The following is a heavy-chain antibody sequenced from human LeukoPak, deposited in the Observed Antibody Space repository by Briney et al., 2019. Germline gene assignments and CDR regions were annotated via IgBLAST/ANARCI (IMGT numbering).Heavy chain of an antibody. D-gene: IGHD2-15*01. J-gene: IGHJ6*02. Sequence: GGSLRLSCAASGFTFSSYAMSWVRQAPGKGLEWVSAISGSGGSTYYADSVKGRFTISRDNSKKTLYLQMNSLRAEDTAVYYCAKGAYPPGRYCSVGGGTCFYYYYGMDGWGQGTTVTVSS. CDR3: AKGAYPPGRYCSVGGGTCFYYYYGMDG. CDR2: ISGSGGST. CDR1: GFTFSSYA. V-gene: IGHV3-23*01.